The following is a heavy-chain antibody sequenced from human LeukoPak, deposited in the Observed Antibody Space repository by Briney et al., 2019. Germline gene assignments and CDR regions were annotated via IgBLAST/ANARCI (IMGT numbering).Heavy chain of an antibody. D-gene: IGHD3-3*01. J-gene: IGHJ4*02. CDR2: ISSSSSYI. CDR3: ARGERFLEWLLFSDY. CDR1: GFTFSSYS. Sequence: GGSLRLSCAASGFTFSSYSMNWVRQAPGKGLEWVSSISSSSSYIYYADSVKGRFSISRDNAKNSLYLQMNSLRAEDTAVYCCARGERFLEWLLFSDYWGQGTLVTVSS. V-gene: IGHV3-21*01.